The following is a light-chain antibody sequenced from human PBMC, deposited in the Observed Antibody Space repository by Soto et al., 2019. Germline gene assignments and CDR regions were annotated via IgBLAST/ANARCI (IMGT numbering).Light chain of an antibody. CDR3: QQYGSSRIT. J-gene: IGKJ3*01. V-gene: IGKV3-20*01. CDR1: QSISSIY. Sequence: EIVLTQSPGTLSLSPGERATLSCRASQSISSIYLAWYQQKPGQAPRLLVYGASSRATGIPDRFSGSGSGTEVTLTISRLEPEDFAVYYCQQYGSSRITFGPGTKVDIK. CDR2: GAS.